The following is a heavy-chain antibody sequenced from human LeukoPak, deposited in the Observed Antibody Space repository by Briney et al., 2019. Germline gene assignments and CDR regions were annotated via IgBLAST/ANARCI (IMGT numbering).Heavy chain of an antibody. J-gene: IGHJ4*02. CDR1: GYTFTSYD. Sequence: ASVKVSCKASGYTFTSYDINWVRQATGQGLEWMEWMNPNSGNTGYAQKFQGRVTMARNTSISTAYMELSSLRSEDTAVYYCAREDRGVLIVDYWGQGTLVTVSS. D-gene: IGHD3-10*01. CDR3: AREDRGVLIVDY. CDR2: MNPNSGNT. V-gene: IGHV1-8*01.